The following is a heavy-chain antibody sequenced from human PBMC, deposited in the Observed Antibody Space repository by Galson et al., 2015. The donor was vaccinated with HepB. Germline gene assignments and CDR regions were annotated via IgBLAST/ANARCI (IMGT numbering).Heavy chain of an antibody. CDR1: GGSISSYY. CDR2: IYYSGST. V-gene: IGHV4-59*08. D-gene: IGHD5-18*01. Sequence: ETLSLTCTVSGGSISSYYWSWIRQPPGKGLEWIGYIYYSGSTNYNPSLKSRVTISVDTSKNQFSLKLSSVTAADTAVYYCARLIGYSYGYMTSDYYYYYGMDVWGQGTTVTVSS. CDR3: ARLIGYSYGYMTSDYYYYYGMDV. J-gene: IGHJ6*02.